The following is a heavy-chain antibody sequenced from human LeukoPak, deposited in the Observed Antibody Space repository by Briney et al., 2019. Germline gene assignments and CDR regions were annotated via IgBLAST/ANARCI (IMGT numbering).Heavy chain of an antibody. CDR3: ATGSDFYYAS. CDR2: IPHDGSNA. J-gene: IGHJ5*02. Sequence: GGSLRLSCVASGFTFTRNCMHWVRQAPGKGLEWVAAIPHDGSNAYYADSVKGRFTISRDDSKNTQYLQMNSLRMEDSAVYYCATGSDFYYASWGQGTLVTVSS. D-gene: IGHD3-3*01. V-gene: IGHV3-30-3*01. CDR1: GFTFTRNC.